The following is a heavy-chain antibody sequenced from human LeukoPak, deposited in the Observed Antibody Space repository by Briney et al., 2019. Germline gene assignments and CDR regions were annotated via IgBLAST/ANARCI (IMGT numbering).Heavy chain of an antibody. CDR2: ISYDGSNK. CDR3: AKDRVPNSSGWYGFDY. D-gene: IGHD6-19*01. J-gene: IGHJ4*02. V-gene: IGHV3-30*18. Sequence: GGSLRLSCAASGFTFSSYGMHWVRQAPGKGLEWAAVISYDGSNKYYADSVKGRFTISRDNSKNTLYLQMNSLRAEDTAVYYCAKDRVPNSSGWYGFDYWGQGTLVTVSS. CDR1: GFTFSSYG.